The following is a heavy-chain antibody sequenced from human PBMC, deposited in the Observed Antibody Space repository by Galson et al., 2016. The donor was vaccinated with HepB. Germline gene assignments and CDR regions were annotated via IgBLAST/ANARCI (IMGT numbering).Heavy chain of an antibody. CDR2: ICYSGST. CDR1: GGSISSISYY. J-gene: IGHJ2*01. V-gene: IGHV4-39*01. D-gene: IGHD5-24*01. CDR3: ARHEVETPTYWYFDL. Sequence: SETLSLTCTVSGGSISSISYYWAWIRQPPGKGLEWIGTICYSGSTFYGPSLRGRVTLSVDTSKNQFSLKLNSVTAADTAVYYCARHEVETPTYWYFDLWGRGTLVTVSS.